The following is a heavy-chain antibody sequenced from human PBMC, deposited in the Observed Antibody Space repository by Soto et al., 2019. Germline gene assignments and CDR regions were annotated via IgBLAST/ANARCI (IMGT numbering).Heavy chain of an antibody. D-gene: IGHD3-22*01. CDR2: IKQDGGEE. Sequence: GGSLRLSCAASGFIFSDYSMSWVRQSPGKGLEGVANIKQDGGEEDYVDSVKGRLTISRDNAKNSLYLQMNSLRAEDTAVYYCARVYYESRGPTKYRAFHFWGQGTMVTV. CDR1: GFIFSDYS. J-gene: IGHJ3*01. CDR3: ARVYYESRGPTKYRAFHF. V-gene: IGHV3-7*01.